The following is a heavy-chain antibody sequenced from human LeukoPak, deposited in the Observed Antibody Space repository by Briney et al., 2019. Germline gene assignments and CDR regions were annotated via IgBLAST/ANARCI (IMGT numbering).Heavy chain of an antibody. D-gene: IGHD2-15*01. CDR3: ARHELLVPAAETNVVVVAATSYAFDV. V-gene: IGHV4-38-2*01. Sequence: PSETLSLTCAVSGYSISSGYYWGWIRQPPGKGLEWIGSIYHSGSTYYNPSLKSRVTISVDTSKNQFSLKLSSVTAADTAVYYWARHELLVPAAETNVVVVAATSYAFDVGGQGTMVTVSS. J-gene: IGHJ3*01. CDR1: GYSISSGYY. CDR2: IYHSGST.